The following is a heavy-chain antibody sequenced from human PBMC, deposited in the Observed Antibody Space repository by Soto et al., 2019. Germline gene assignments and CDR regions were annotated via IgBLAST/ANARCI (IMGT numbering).Heavy chain of an antibody. D-gene: IGHD6-19*01. V-gene: IGHV3-53*01. Sequence: GGSLRLSCSVAGFTVSDSMSWVRQAPGKGLECVSFIHSDGSTHYTDSVRGRFTISRDNSKNTLYLQMDRLRVDDTAVYFCARDASGPFDYWGQGTLVTVSS. CDR3: ARDASGPFDY. CDR1: GFTVSDS. CDR2: IHSDGST. J-gene: IGHJ4*02.